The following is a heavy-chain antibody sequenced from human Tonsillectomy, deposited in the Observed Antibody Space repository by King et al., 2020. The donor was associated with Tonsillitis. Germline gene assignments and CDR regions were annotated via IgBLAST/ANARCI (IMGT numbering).Heavy chain of an antibody. D-gene: IGHD5-24*01. CDR1: GYSMTNYY. V-gene: IGHV4-59*01. J-gene: IGHJ4*02. CDR3: TRDRWLDF. CDR2: VHFKGTT. Sequence: VQLQESGPGLVKPSETLSLTCTVSGYSMTNYYWSWIRQSPGKGLEWIGWVHFKGTTSFNPPLKSRLTKDVDTSKDQFSLKLSSVTAADTAIYYCTRDRWLDFWGQGILVTVSS.